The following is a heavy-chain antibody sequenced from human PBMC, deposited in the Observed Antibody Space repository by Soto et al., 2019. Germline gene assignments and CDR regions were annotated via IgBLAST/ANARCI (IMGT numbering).Heavy chain of an antibody. CDR3: AREVEALDY. V-gene: IGHV3-30*04. D-gene: IGHD2-15*01. CDR2: ISYDGRNK. J-gene: IGHJ4*02. CDR1: GFTFSSYA. Sequence: PGGSLRLSCAASGFTFSSYAMHWVRQAPGKGLEWVAVISYDGRNKYYADSVKGRFTISRDNSKNTPYLQMNSLRAEDTAVYYCAREVEALDYWGQGTLVTVSS.